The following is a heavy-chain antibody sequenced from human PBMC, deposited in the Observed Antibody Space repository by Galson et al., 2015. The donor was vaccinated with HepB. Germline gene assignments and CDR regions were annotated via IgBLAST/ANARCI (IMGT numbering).Heavy chain of an antibody. D-gene: IGHD3-22*01. CDR3: ARGPNYYDSSGEAFDI. V-gene: IGHV6-1*01. Sequence: CAISGDSVSSNSAAWNWIRQSPSRGLEWLGRTYYRSKWYNDYAVSVKSRITINPDTSKNQFSLQLNSVTPEDTAVYYCARGPNYYDSSGEAFDIWGQGTMVTVSS. J-gene: IGHJ3*02. CDR2: TYYRSKWYN. CDR1: GDSVSSNSAA.